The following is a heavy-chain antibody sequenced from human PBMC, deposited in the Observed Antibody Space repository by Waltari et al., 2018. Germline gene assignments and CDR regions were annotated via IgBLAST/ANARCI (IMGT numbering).Heavy chain of an antibody. CDR2: IQVDVLNK. V-gene: IGHV3-30*02. CDR3: ARGTHYSFEY. Sequence: QVQLVESGGGVVQPGGSLRLSCAVSGFRFSSYGMHWVRQAPGKGLEWVAFIQVDVLNKYYADSLKGRFTVSRDDSENALYLQMNSLRGDDTAVYYCARGTHYSFEYWGLGTLVTVSS. CDR1: GFRFSSYG. J-gene: IGHJ4*02.